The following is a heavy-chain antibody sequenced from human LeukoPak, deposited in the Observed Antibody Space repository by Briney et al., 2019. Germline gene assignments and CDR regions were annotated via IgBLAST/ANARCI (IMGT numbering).Heavy chain of an antibody. CDR3: ARKTGSGSYYGGGSYYFDY. CDR1: GYTFTSYA. Sequence: ASVKVSCKASGYTFTSYAMHWVRQAPGQRLEWMGWINAGNGNTKYSQEFQGRVTITRDTSASTAYMELSSLRSEDMAVYYCARKTGSGSYYGGGSYYFDYWGQGTLVTVSS. CDR2: INAGNGNT. D-gene: IGHD3-10*01. J-gene: IGHJ4*02. V-gene: IGHV1-3*03.